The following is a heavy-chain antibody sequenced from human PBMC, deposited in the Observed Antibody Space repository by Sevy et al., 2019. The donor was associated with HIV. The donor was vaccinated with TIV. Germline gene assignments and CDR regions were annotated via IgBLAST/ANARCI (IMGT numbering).Heavy chain of an antibody. CDR2: IKNDGTEE. CDR1: GLTFSNSW. CDR3: GRDPYRGAIDY. V-gene: IGHV3-7*01. J-gene: IGHJ4*02. D-gene: IGHD1-26*01. Sequence: GGSLILSCAASGLTFSNSWMSWVRHTPEKGLEWVANIKNDGTEEYYVDSVKGRFTISRDNAKNSLYLQMNGLRVEDTAVYYCGRDPYRGAIDYWGQGTLVTVSS.